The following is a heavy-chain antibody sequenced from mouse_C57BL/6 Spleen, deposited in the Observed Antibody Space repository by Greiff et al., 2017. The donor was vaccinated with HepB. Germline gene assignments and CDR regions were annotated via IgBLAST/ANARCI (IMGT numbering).Heavy chain of an antibody. V-gene: IGHV1-82*01. D-gene: IGHD4-1*02. Sequence: VQGVESGPELVKPGASVKISCKASGYAFSSSWMNWVKQRPGKGLEWIGRIYPGDGDTNYNGKFKGKATLTADKSSSTAYMQRSSLTSEDSAVYFCARSANWNYLDYWGQGTTLTVSS. CDR1: GYAFSSSW. CDR2: IYPGDGDT. CDR3: ARSANWNYLDY. J-gene: IGHJ2*01.